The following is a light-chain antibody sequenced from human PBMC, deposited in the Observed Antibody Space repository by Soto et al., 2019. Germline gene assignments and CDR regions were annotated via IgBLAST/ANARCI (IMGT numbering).Light chain of an antibody. CDR1: QTISSW. J-gene: IGKJ4*02. CDR3: QQGNSYSGA. Sequence: DIHMTRSPSTVSASVGDIVATAVLGSQTISSWLTWYQQKPGKAPKLLIYEASTLKSGVPSSFIDSGSVTELTLTISSLHPDDFATYYCQQGNSYSGAFGGGTKVDIK. V-gene: IGKV1-5*03. CDR2: EAS.